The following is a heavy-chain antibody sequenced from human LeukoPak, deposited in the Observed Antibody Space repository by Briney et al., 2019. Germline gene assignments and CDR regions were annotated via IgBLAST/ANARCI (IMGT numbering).Heavy chain of an antibody. CDR3: ARKPGGDYGGNLDY. V-gene: IGHV1-2*02. CDR1: GYTFIDYY. D-gene: IGHD4-23*01. CDR2: INPHTGGT. Sequence: GASVKASCKASGYTFIDYYIHWVRQAPGQGLEWMGWINPHTGGTNYAQRFQGRITMTRDTSITTAYMDLSRLRSDDTAVYYCARKPGGDYGGNLDYWGQGTLVTVSS. J-gene: IGHJ4*02.